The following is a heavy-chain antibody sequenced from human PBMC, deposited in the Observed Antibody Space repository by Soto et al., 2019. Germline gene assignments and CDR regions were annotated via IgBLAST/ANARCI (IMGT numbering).Heavy chain of an antibody. J-gene: IGHJ6*02. D-gene: IGHD1-1*01. CDR3: ARVEGERCAYYYYGMDV. CDR2: IWYDGSNK. Sequence: QVQLVESGGGVVQPGRSLRLSCAASGFTFSSYGMHWVRQAPGKGLEWVAIIWYDGSNKYYADSVKGRFTISRDNSNNKLYQQRNSLRAEDKAVYYCARVEGERCAYYYYGMDVWGQGNTVSVSS. CDR1: GFTFSSYG. V-gene: IGHV3-33*01.